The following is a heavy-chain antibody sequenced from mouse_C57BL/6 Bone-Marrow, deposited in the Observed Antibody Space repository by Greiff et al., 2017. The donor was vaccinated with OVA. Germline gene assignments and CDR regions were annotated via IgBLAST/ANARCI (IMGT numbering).Heavy chain of an antibody. CDR2: IRNKANNHAT. V-gene: IGHV6-6*01. D-gene: IGHD1-1*01. CDR3: TRSIYYYGSSYVDFAY. J-gene: IGHJ3*01. CDR1: GFTFSDAW. Sequence: EVQLVESGGGLVQPGGSMKLSCAASGFTFSDAWMDWVRQSPEKGLEWVAEIRNKANNHATYYAESVKGRFTISRDDSKSSVYLQMNSLRAEDTGIYYCTRSIYYYGSSYVDFAYWGQGTLVTVSA.